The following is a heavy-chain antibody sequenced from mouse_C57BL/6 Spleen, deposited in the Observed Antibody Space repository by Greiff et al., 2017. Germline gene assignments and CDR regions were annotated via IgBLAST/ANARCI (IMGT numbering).Heavy chain of an antibody. CDR3: ARAGREYFDY. D-gene: IGHD3-3*01. J-gene: IGHJ2*01. Sequence: ESGPGLVKPSQSLSLTCSVTGYSITSGYYWNWIRQFPGNKLEWMGYISYDGSNNYNPSLKNRISITRDTSKNQFFLKLNSVTTEDTATYYCARAGREYFDYWGQGTTLTVSS. CDR2: ISYDGSN. V-gene: IGHV3-6*01. CDR1: GYSITSGYY.